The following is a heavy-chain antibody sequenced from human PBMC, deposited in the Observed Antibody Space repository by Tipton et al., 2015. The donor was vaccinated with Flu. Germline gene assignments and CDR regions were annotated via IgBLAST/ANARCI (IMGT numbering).Heavy chain of an antibody. CDR2: IDPDDSDT. D-gene: IGHD3-16*01. V-gene: IGHV5-10-1*01. CDR3: SRREYVWETDPSLGEYVYDY. CDR1: GYSFTSYY. J-gene: IGHJ4*02. Sequence: QSGPEVKKPGESLRITCKGSGYSFTSYYITWVRQMAGRGLEWMGRIDPDDSDTNYSPSFQGHVTISADKSISTACLHWSSLEASDTAIYYCSRREYVWETDPSLGEYVYDYWGQGTLVTVSS.